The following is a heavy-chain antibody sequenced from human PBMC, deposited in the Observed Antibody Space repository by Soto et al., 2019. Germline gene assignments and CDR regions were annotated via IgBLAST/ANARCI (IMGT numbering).Heavy chain of an antibody. Sequence: PGGSLRLSCAASGFTFSSESMNWVRQAPGKGLEWVSYISSSSSTIYYADSVKGRFTISRDNAKNSLYLQMNSLRSEDTAVYYCAVGDNWNRGNYYYYYMDVWGKGTTVTVSS. CDR2: ISSSSSTI. J-gene: IGHJ6*03. CDR1: GFTFSSES. V-gene: IGHV3-48*01. D-gene: IGHD1-20*01. CDR3: AVGDNWNRGNYYYYYMDV.